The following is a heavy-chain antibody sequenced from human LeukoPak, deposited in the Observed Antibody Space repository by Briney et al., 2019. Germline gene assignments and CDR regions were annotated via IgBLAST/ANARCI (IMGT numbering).Heavy chain of an antibody. Sequence: GGSLRLSCAASGFSFSKNWMHWVRQAPGKGLVWISRINSGDSNTSYADSVKGRFTISRDNGKNTVYLDMNSLRVEDTALYYCARDWGYALYMWGQGTMGTLSS. J-gene: IGHJ3*02. CDR1: GFSFSKNW. D-gene: IGHD3-16*01. V-gene: IGHV3-74*01. CDR3: ARDWGYALYM. CDR2: INSGDSNT.